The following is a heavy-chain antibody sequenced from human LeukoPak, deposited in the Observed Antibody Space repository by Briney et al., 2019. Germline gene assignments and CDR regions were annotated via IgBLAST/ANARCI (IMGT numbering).Heavy chain of an antibody. J-gene: IGHJ4*02. CDR2: ISGSGGDT. CDR1: GFIFSSFA. D-gene: IGHD1-26*01. CDR3: ATRPTVGGTTPTFDS. V-gene: IGHV3-23*01. Sequence: PGGSLRLSCAASGFIFSSFAMNWVRQAPGKGLEWVAAISGSGGDTYYADSVKGRFTISRDNSKNTLYLQMNSLRAEDTAVYICATRPTVGGTTPTFDSWGQGTLVTVSS.